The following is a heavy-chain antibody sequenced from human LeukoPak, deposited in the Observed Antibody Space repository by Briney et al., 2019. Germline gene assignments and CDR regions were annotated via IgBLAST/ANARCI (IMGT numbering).Heavy chain of an antibody. CDR3: ARGLVPADYYYYYMDV. CDR1: GYTFTSYG. J-gene: IGHJ6*03. V-gene: IGHV1-18*01. D-gene: IGHD2-2*01. Sequence: GALVKVSCKASGYTFTSYGISWVRQAPGQGLEWMGWISAYNGNTNYAQKLQGRVTMTTDTSTSTAYMELRSLRSDDTAVYYCARGLVPADYYYYYMDVWGKGTTVTVSS. CDR2: ISAYNGNT.